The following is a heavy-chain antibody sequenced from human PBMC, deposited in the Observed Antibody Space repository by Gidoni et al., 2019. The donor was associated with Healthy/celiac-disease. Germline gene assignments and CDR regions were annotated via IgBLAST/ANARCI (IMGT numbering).Heavy chain of an antibody. Sequence: QVQLVQSGAEVTKPGASVKVSCKASGYTFTSYGIRWVRQAPGQGLEWMGWISAYKGNTNYAQKLQGRVTMTTDTSTSTAYMELRSLRSDDTAVYYCARDGYRGSGSNYYYYGMDVWGKGTTVTVSS. CDR3: ARDGYRGSGSNYYYYGMDV. V-gene: IGHV1-18*01. J-gene: IGHJ6*04. D-gene: IGHD3-10*01. CDR1: GYTFTSYG. CDR2: ISAYKGNT.